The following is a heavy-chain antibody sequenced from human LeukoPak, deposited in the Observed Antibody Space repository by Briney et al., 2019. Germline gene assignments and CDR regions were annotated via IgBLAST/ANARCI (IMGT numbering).Heavy chain of an antibody. CDR3: AKASNPYRGGDCQYYFDY. CDR2: ISGSSCST. CDR1: GFTFRSYP. J-gene: IGHJ4*02. D-gene: IGHD2-21*02. V-gene: IGHV3-23*01. Sequence: GGPVSLLCAASGFTFRSYPMRWVRGARGKGVEWVSAISGSSCSTYYADSVKGRFTISRDNSKNTLYLQMNSLRAEDTAVDYCAKASNPYRGGDCQYYFDYWGQGTLVTVSS.